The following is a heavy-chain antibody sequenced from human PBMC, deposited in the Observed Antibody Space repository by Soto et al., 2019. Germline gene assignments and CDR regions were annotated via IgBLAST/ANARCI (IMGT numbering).Heavy chain of an antibody. CDR3: AKGRPGVAADHDY. D-gene: IGHD2-21*01. Sequence: PEGSLRLSCAASGFTFSDFAMAWVRQAPGKGLEWVSSASGSGSGTYYADSVKGRFTISRDNSKNTLFLHMTNLRAGDTALYFCAKGRPGVAADHDYWGQGTLFTVSS. V-gene: IGHV3-23*01. J-gene: IGHJ4*02. CDR1: GFTFSDFA. CDR2: ASGSGSGT.